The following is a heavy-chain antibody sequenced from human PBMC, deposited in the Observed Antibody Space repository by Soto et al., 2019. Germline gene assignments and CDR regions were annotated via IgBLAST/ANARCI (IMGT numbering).Heavy chain of an antibody. J-gene: IGHJ4*02. D-gene: IGHD3-10*01. CDR1: GDTFNFYS. CDR3: ASSYGSGYRAFDY. CDR2: VNPIVSMS. V-gene: IGHV1-69*02. Sequence: QVQLVQSGAEVKRPGSSVTVSCKASGDTFNFYSINWVRQAPGLGLEWVGSVNPIVSMSNYAQKFQGRVTMTADKSTSTAYMELSTLRSEDTAIYYCASSYGSGYRAFDYWGQGALVTVSS.